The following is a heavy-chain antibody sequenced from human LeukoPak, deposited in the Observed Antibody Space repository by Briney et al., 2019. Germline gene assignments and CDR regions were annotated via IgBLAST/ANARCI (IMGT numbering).Heavy chain of an antibody. CDR2: IIPIFDTA. CDR3: ARDLLGSGSSYSSGAWDY. CDR1: GGTFSNYA. V-gene: IGHV1-69*13. Sequence: SVKVSCKASGGTFSNYAISWVRQAPGQGREWMGGIIPIFDTADYAQKFQGRVTINAEESTSTAYMELSSLRAEDTAVYYCARDLLGSGSSYSSGAWDYWGQGTLVTVSS. D-gene: IGHD3-22*01. J-gene: IGHJ4*02.